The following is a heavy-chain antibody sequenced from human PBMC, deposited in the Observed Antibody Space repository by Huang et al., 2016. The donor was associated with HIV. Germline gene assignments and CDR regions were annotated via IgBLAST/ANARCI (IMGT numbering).Heavy chain of an antibody. V-gene: IGHV4-59*01. CDR2: VSYRGGT. CDR3: AKDQNDFWSGFSD. J-gene: IGHJ4*02. D-gene: IGHD3-3*01. Sequence: QVQLQESGPGLVKPSETLSLTCTVSSGSISSYYWSWIRQPPGKGLEWIGNVSYRGGTNYNPSLKSRVTISADRSKNQFSLKLSYVTAADTAVYYCAKDQNDFWSGFSDWGQGTPVTVSS. CDR1: SGSISSYY.